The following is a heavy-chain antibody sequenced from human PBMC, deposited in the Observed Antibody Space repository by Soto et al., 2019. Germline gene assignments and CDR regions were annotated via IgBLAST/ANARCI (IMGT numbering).Heavy chain of an antibody. V-gene: IGHV3-64*01. CDR1: GFTLSGYA. CDR3: ARRARPDFYYMDV. CDR2: ISSNGVGT. Sequence: EVQLAESGGGLDQPGGSLRLSCAASGFTLSGYAMDWVRQAPGKGLEYVSGISSNGVGTYYANSVQGRFTISRDNSKNTVYLQMCSLRPESMAVYYCARRARPDFYYMDVCGNGTTVTVSS. J-gene: IGHJ6*03. D-gene: IGHD6-6*01.